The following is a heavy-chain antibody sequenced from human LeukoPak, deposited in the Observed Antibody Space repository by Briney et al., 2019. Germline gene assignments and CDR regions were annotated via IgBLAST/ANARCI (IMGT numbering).Heavy chain of an antibody. V-gene: IGHV3-21*04. CDR2: ISSSSDYI. D-gene: IGHD6-19*01. Sequence: GGSLRLSCAASGFTFSSYTMDWVRQAPGKGLEWVSSISSSSDYIFYADSVKGRFTISRDNAQNSLYLQMNSLRAEDTALYYCTKVVGYSSGWYGGAFDYWGQGTLVTVSS. CDR1: GFTFSSYT. J-gene: IGHJ4*02. CDR3: TKVVGYSSGWYGGAFDY.